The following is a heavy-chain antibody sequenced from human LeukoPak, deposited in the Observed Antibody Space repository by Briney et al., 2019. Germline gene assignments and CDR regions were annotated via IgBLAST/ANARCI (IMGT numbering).Heavy chain of an antibody. J-gene: IGHJ4*02. Sequence: PGGSLRLSCAGSGFSFSRYNMNWVRQAPGKGLEWVSSISSGNTYMYYADSVKGRFTISRDNAKNSLYLQMNSLREEDTAVYYCARIFYYSGYDPGYSDFWGQGTLVTVSS. CDR3: ARIFYYSGYDPGYSDF. CDR1: GFSFSRYN. D-gene: IGHD5-12*01. CDR2: ISSGNTYM. V-gene: IGHV3-21*01.